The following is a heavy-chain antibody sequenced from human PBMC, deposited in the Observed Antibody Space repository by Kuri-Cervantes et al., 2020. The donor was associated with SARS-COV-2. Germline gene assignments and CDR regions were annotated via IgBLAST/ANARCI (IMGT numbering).Heavy chain of an antibody. J-gene: IGHJ4*02. V-gene: IGHV1-69*13. Sequence: SVKVSCKASGYTFTSYAMHWVRQAPGQRLEWMGGIIPILGTANYAQQFQGRVTITADESTRTAYMELSSLRSEDTAVYYCAVGLRWGGYYFDYWGQGTRVTVSP. D-gene: IGHD3-16*01. CDR1: GYTFTSYA. CDR2: IIPILGTA. CDR3: AVGLRWGGYYFDY.